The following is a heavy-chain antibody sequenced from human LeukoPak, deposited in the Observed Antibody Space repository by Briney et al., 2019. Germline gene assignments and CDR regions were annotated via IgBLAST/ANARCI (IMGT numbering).Heavy chain of an antibody. Sequence: GGSLRLSCAASGFTFSTYGMHWVRQAPGKGLEWVAVISSDGSNKHYADSVRGRFTISRDNSKNTLYLQMNSLRAEDTAVYYRAEEHDILTGYYFYYGMDVWGQGTTVTVSS. D-gene: IGHD3-9*01. CDR2: ISSDGSNK. CDR1: GFTFSTYG. J-gene: IGHJ6*02. CDR3: AEEHDILTGYYFYYGMDV. V-gene: IGHV3-30*18.